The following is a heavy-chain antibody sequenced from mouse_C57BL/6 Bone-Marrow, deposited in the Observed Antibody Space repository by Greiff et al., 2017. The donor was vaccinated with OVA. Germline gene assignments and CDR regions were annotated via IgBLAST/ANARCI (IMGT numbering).Heavy chain of an antibody. CDR2: IYPRSGNT. CDR1: GYTFTSYG. V-gene: IGHV1-81*01. CDR3: EGITTVPYWYFDV. J-gene: IGHJ1*03. Sequence: LQESGAELARPGASVKLSCKASGYTFTSYGISWVKQRTGQGLEWIGEIYPRSGNTYYNEKFKGKATLTADKSSSTAYMELRSLTSEDSAVYFCEGITTVPYWYFDVWGTGTTVTVSS. D-gene: IGHD1-1*01.